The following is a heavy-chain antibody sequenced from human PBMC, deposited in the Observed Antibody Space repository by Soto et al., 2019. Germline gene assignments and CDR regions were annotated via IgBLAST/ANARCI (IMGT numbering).Heavy chain of an antibody. CDR3: ARHPGLEPNYYYGMHX. CDR2: FYYSGNT. CDR1: GGSVSSVRYY. V-gene: IGHV4-61*01. Sequence: ETLSLPFTVSGGSVSSVRYYWGWIPQPPGKGLELIGYFYYSGNTNYNPSIKSRATISIDTFNDQFLLTLTYVTAADTAKYYCARHPGLEPNYYYGMHXLGQEATETVS. J-gene: IGHJ6*02. D-gene: IGHD1-1*01.